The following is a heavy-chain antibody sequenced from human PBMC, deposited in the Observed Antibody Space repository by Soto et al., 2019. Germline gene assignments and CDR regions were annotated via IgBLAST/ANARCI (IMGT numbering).Heavy chain of an antibody. CDR2: VSTYNTNT. J-gene: IGHJ4*02. D-gene: IGHD3-22*01. Sequence: ASVKVSCKTSGYTFSDYGLAWLRQTPGQRPEWMGWVSTYNTNTNYAQKFQGRVTMTTDTSTTTTYMELRSLRSDDTAVYYCARELNTDSSAYYSFAYWGQGTLVTVSS. CDR3: ARELNTDSSAYYSFAY. V-gene: IGHV1-18*01. CDR1: GYTFSDYG.